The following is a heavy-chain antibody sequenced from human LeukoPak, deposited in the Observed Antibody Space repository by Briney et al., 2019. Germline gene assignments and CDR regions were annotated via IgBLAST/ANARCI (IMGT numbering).Heavy chain of an antibody. J-gene: IGHJ4*02. Sequence: GGSLRLSCAASGFTFTSYSMNWVRQAPGKGLEWVSTISGGGGSTYYADSVKGRFTISRDNSKNTLYLQVNSLRAEDTAVYYCAKGGKWDVTPFDYWGQGTLVTVST. CDR3: AKGGKWDVTPFDY. V-gene: IGHV3-23*01. CDR1: GFTFTSYS. D-gene: IGHD1-26*01. CDR2: ISGGGGST.